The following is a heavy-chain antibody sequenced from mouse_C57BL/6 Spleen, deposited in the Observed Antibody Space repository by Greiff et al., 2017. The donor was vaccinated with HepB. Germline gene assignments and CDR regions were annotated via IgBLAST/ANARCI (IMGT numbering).Heavy chain of an antibody. V-gene: IGHV1-9*01. Sequence: QVQLKQPGAELMKPGASVKLSCKATGYTFTGYWIEWVKQRPGHGLEWIGEILPGSGSTNYNEKFKGKATFTADTSSNTAYMQLSSLASEDSAVYSCGREGYDYDVWFAYWGQGTLVTVSA. CDR2: ILPGSGST. D-gene: IGHD2-4*01. J-gene: IGHJ3*01. CDR3: GREGYDYDVWFAY. CDR1: GYTFTGYW.